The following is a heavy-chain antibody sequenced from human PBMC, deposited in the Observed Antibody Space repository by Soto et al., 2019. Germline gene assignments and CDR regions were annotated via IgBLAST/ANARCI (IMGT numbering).Heavy chain of an antibody. Sequence: EVQLMESGGGLVQPGGSLRLSCAASGFTFSNYEMNWVRQAPGRGLECVAYISSSGTSIYYAASVRGRFTISRDNAKNSLFLQMNSLRADDTAVYFCAREKTSSGWHHDAVDLWGQGTLVTVSS. CDR2: ISSSGTSI. CDR3: AREKTSSGWHHDAVDL. J-gene: IGHJ5*02. CDR1: GFTFSNYE. D-gene: IGHD6-19*01. V-gene: IGHV3-48*03.